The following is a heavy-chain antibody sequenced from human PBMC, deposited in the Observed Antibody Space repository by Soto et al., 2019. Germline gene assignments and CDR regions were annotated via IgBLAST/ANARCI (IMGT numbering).Heavy chain of an antibody. J-gene: IGHJ5*02. CDR1: GGSISSGGYY. CDR3: AIGHDPINWFDP. Sequence: SETLSLTCTVSGGSISSGGYYWSWIRQHPGKGLEWIGYIYYSGSTYYNPSLKSRVTISVDTSKNQFSLKLSSVTAADTAVYYCAIGHDPINWFDPWGQGTLVTVSS. CDR2: IYYSGST. V-gene: IGHV4-31*03. D-gene: IGHD1-1*01.